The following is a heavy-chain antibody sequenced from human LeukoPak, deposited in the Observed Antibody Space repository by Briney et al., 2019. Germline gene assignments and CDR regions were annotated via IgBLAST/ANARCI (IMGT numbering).Heavy chain of an antibody. CDR1: GFTFSSYA. Sequence: SGGSLRLSCAASGFTFSSYAMHWVRQAPGKGLEWVAVISYDGSNKYYADSVKGRFTISRDNSKNTLYLQMNSLRAEDTAVYYCAREPSATPNEYFQHWGQGTLVTVSS. V-gene: IGHV3-30-3*01. CDR3: AREPSATPNEYFQH. CDR2: ISYDGSNK. J-gene: IGHJ1*01.